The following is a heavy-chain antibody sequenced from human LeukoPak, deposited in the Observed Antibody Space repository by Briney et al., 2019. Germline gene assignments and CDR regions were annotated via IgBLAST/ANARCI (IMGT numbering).Heavy chain of an antibody. CDR1: GGSFSSYA. V-gene: IGHV1-69*13. Sequence: ASVKLSCKASGGSFSSYAISWVRQPPGQGLEWMGGIIPIFGTANYAQKFQGRVTITADESTSTAYMELSSLRSEDTAVYYCAREPCRLLRGPEYFQHWGQGTLVSVSS. D-gene: IGHD2/OR15-2a*01. CDR2: IIPIFGTA. J-gene: IGHJ1*01. CDR3: AREPCRLLRGPEYFQH.